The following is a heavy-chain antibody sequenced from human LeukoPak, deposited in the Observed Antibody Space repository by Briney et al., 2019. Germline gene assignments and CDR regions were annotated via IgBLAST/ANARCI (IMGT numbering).Heavy chain of an antibody. CDR2: INHSGST. CDR3: ARDPGSNGGDWYFDL. Sequence: PSETLSLTCAVYGGSFSGYYWSWIRQPPGKGLEWIGEINHSGSTNYNPSLKSRVTISVDTSKNQFSLKLSSVTAEDTAVYYCARDPGSNGGDWYFDLWGRGTLVTVSS. D-gene: IGHD3-16*01. CDR1: GGSFSGYY. V-gene: IGHV4-34*01. J-gene: IGHJ2*01.